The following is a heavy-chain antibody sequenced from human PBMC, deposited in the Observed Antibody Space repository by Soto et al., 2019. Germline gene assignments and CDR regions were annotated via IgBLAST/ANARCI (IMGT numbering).Heavy chain of an antibody. V-gene: IGHV4-28*01. D-gene: IGHD2-15*01. Sequence: QVQLQESGPGLVKPSDTLSLTCAVSGYSISSSNWWGWIRQPPGKGLEWIGYIYYSGSTYYNPSPKSRVXXSXDXXKNQFSLKLSSVTAVDTAVYYCHSVVTHGTYYFDYWGQGTLVTVSS. CDR3: HSVVTHGTYYFDY. J-gene: IGHJ4*02. CDR1: GYSISSSNW. CDR2: IYYSGST.